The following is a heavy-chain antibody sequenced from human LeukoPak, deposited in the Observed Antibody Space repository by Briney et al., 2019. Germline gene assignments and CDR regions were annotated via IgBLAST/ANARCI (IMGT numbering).Heavy chain of an antibody. CDR2: INPNSGGT. D-gene: IGHD3-3*01. V-gene: IGHV1-2*02. CDR1: GYTFTGYY. CDR3: ARDEIKGLRFLGY. Sequence: ASVKVSCKASGYTFTGYYIHWVRQAPGQGLEWMGWINPNSGGTNYAQKFQGRVTTTRDTSISTVYMELSRLRSDDTAVYYCARDEIKGLRFLGYWGQGTLVTVSS. J-gene: IGHJ4*02.